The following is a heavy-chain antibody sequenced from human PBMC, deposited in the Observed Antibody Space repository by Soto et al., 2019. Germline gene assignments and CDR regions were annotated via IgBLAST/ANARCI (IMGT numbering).Heavy chain of an antibody. J-gene: IGHJ6*02. V-gene: IGHV3-23*01. CDR2: ISGGGGST. CDR3: AKASQVYCSGGSCYSVPDYYYYGMDV. D-gene: IGHD2-15*01. Sequence: GGSLRLSCAASGFTFSSYAMSWVRQAPGKGLEWVSAISGGGGSTYYADSGKGRFTISRDNSKNTLYLQMNSLRAEDTAVYYCAKASQVYCSGGSCYSVPDYYYYGMDVWGQGTTVTVS. CDR1: GFTFSSYA.